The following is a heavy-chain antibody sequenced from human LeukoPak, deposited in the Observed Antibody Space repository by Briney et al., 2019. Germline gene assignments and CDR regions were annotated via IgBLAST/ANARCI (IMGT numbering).Heavy chain of an antibody. J-gene: IGHJ4*02. CDR1: GGSLSGYY. Sequence: KPSETLSLTCAVYGGSLSGYYWSWIRQPPGKGLEWIGEINHSGSTNYNPSLKSRVTISVDTSKNQFSLKLSSVTAADTAVYYCARGGYSYGPGPRQPWGQGTLVTVSS. V-gene: IGHV4-34*01. D-gene: IGHD5-18*01. CDR2: INHSGST. CDR3: ARGGYSYGPGPRQP.